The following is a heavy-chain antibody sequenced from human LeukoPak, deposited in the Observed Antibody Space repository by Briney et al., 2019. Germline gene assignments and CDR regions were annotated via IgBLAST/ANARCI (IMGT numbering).Heavy chain of an antibody. CDR1: GYTFTSYY. CDR3: ARASSHYDILTGYYFRWFDP. CDR2: INPSGGST. Sequence: ASVKVSCKASGYTFTSYYMHWVRQAPGQGLEWMGIINPSGGSTSYAQKFQGRVTMTRDTSTSTVYMELSSLRSEDTAVYYCARASSHYDILTGYYFRWFDPWGQGTLVTVSS. D-gene: IGHD3-9*01. J-gene: IGHJ5*02. V-gene: IGHV1-46*01.